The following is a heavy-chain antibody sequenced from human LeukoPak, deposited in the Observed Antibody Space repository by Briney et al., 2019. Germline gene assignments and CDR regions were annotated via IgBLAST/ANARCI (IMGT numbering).Heavy chain of an antibody. CDR1: GGSISSVY. J-gene: IGHJ4*02. CDR2: IFYSGNT. D-gene: IGHD2-15*01. V-gene: IGHV4-39*01. Sequence: PSETLSLTCTVSGGSISSVYWSWIRQPPGKGLEWIGAIFYSGNTYYNPSLKSRVTISVDTSKNQFSLKLSSVTAADTAVYYCARHRMPDALASAFDYWGQGTLVTVSS. CDR3: ARHRMPDALASAFDY.